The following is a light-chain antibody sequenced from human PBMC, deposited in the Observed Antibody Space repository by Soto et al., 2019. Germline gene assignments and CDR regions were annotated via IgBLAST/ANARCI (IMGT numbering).Light chain of an antibody. J-gene: IGLJ1*01. V-gene: IGLV2-14*03. CDR3: NSYREDHPRFYV. CDR2: DVG. Sequence: SVLTQPSSVFWSPGQSITLSLTGNHSDIVNYNYVSWYQHLPGKAPKLMIYDVGSRPSGVSSRFSGSKSGNTASLAISGLQAEDEADYYCNSYREDHPRFYVFGTGTKVTVL. CDR1: HSDIVNYNY.